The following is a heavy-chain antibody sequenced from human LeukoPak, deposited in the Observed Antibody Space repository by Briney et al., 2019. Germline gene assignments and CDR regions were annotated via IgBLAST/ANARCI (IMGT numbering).Heavy chain of an antibody. CDR3: ARVGGSGSYYGRGYFDY. J-gene: IGHJ4*02. V-gene: IGHV4-59*11. CDR2: IYYSGST. CDR1: GGSISSHY. D-gene: IGHD1-26*01. Sequence: SETLSLTCTVSGGSISSHYWSWIRQPPGKGLEWIGYIYYSGSTNYNPSLKSRVTISVDTSKNQFSLKLSSVTAADTAVYYCARVGGSGSYYGRGYFDYRGQGTLVTVSS.